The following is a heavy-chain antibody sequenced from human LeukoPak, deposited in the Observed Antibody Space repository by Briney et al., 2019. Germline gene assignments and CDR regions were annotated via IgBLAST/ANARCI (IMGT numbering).Heavy chain of an antibody. J-gene: IGHJ3*02. CDR1: GFTFSDYY. V-gene: IGHV3-11*03. CDR2: ISSSSSYT. Sequence: GGSLRLSCAASGFTFSDYYMSWSRQAPGKGLEWVSYISSSSSYTNYADSVKGRFTISRDNVKNSLYLQMNSLRAEDTAVYYCATSGYCSGGSCPDAFDIWGQGTMVTVSS. CDR3: ATSGYCSGGSCPDAFDI. D-gene: IGHD2-15*01.